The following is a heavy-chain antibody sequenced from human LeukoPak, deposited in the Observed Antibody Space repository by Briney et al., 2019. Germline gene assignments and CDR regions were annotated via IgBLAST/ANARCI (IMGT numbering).Heavy chain of an antibody. J-gene: IGHJ6*04. CDR1: GGSISSGGYY. CDR2: IYYSGST. D-gene: IGHD3-3*01. V-gene: IGHV4-31*03. Sequence: SQTLSLTCTVSGGSISSGGYYWSWIRQHPGKGLEWIGYIYYSGSTYYNPSLKSRVTISVDTSKNQFSLKLSSVTAADTAVYYCARVTNPIYDFWSGYEVMDVWGKGTTVTVSS. CDR3: ARVTNPIYDFWSGYEVMDV.